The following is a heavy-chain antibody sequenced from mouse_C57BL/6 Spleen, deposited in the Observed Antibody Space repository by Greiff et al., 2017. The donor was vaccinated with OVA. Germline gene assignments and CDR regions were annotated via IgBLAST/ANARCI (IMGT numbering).Heavy chain of an antibody. D-gene: IGHD1-1*01. CDR3: ARSGGTTVVAPDYYAMDY. V-gene: IGHV1-58*01. CDR1: GYTFTSYG. Sequence: VQLQQSGAELVRPGSSVKMSCKTSGYTFTSYGINWVKQRPGQGLEWIGYIYIGNGYTESNEKFKGKATLTSDTSSSTAYMQLSSLTSEDSAIYFCARSGGTTVVAPDYYAMDYWGQGTSVTVSS. J-gene: IGHJ4*01. CDR2: IYIGNGYT.